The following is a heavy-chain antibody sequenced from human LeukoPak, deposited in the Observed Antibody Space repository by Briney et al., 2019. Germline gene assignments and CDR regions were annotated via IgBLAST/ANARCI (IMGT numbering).Heavy chain of an antibody. CDR2: IYSGGST. V-gene: IGHV3-53*01. CDR3: ARESRDGYNFDY. D-gene: IGHD5-24*01. J-gene: IGHJ4*02. CDR1: GFTVSRNY. Sequence: GGSLRLSCAASGFTVSRNYMSWVRQAPGKGLEWVLVIYSGGSTYYADSVKGRFTISRDNSKNTLYLQMNSLRAEDTAVYYCARESRDGYNFDYWGQGTLVTVSS.